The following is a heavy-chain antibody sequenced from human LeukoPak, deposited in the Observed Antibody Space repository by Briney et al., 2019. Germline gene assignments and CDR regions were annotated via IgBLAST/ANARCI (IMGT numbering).Heavy chain of an antibody. V-gene: IGHV3-23*01. Sequence: PGGSLRLSCAASGFIFSSYAMSWVRQAPGKGLEWVSAISRSGENTYYADSVKGRFTISRDNSNNTLYLQMNSLRAEDTAVYYCIVLAVTATLGFDYWGQGTLVTVSS. D-gene: IGHD6-19*01. J-gene: IGHJ4*02. CDR3: IVLAVTATLGFDY. CDR1: GFIFSSYA. CDR2: ISRSGENT.